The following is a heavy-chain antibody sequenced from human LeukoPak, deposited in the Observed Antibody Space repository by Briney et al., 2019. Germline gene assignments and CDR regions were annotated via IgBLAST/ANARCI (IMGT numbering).Heavy chain of an antibody. J-gene: IGHJ2*01. D-gene: IGHD3-22*01. V-gene: IGHV3-30*04. CDR3: ARDGSGYYFETWYFDL. CDR1: GFTFSSSA. Sequence: PGRSLRLSCVASGFTFSSSAMHWVRQAPGKGLEWVGVISYDGSNEYYAGSVKGRFTISRDNSKNTLDLQMNSLRAEDTAVYYCARDGSGYYFETWYFDLWGRGTLLTISS. CDR2: ISYDGSNE.